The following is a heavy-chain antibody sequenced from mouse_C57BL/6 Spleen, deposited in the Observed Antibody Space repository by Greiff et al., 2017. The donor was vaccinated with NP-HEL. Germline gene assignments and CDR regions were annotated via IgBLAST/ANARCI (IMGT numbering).Heavy chain of an antibody. CDR1: GFNIKDDY. V-gene: IGHV14-4*01. CDR2: IDPENGDT. D-gene: IGHD3-2*02. Sequence: EVQRQQAEEERVRPGASVKWSCTASGFNIKDDYMHWVKQRPEQGLEWIGWIDPENGDTEYASKFQGKATITADTSSNTAYLQLSSLTSEDTAVYYCTRQLSQRGDAMDYWGQGTSVTVSS. CDR3: TRQLSQRGDAMDY. J-gene: IGHJ4*01.